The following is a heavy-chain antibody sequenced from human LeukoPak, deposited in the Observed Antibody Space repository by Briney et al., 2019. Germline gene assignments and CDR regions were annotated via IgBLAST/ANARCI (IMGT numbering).Heavy chain of an antibody. CDR3: ASLKGLFDYFDY. CDR2: LYNAGST. CDR1: GFIVSNNY. V-gene: IGHV3-53*01. J-gene: IGHJ4*02. D-gene: IGHD3-22*01. Sequence: GGSLRLSCVASGFIVSNNYMSWVRQAPGKGLEWVSVLYNAGSTYYADSVKGRFTISRDNSKNTLYLQMYSLRAEDTAVYYCASLKGLFDYFDYWGQGTLVTVSS.